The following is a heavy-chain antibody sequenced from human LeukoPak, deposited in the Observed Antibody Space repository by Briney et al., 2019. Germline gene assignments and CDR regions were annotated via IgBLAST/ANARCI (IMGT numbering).Heavy chain of an antibody. CDR2: ISGSGGST. CDR3: AEDPYDYSRAFDY. CDR1: GFTFSSYA. Sequence: PGGSLRLSCAASGFTFSSYAMSWVRQAPGKGLEWVSAISGSGGSTYYADTVKGRFTISRDNSKNTLYLQMNSLRAEDTAVYYCAEDPYDYSRAFDYWGQGTLVTVSS. V-gene: IGHV3-23*01. J-gene: IGHJ4*02. D-gene: IGHD4-11*01.